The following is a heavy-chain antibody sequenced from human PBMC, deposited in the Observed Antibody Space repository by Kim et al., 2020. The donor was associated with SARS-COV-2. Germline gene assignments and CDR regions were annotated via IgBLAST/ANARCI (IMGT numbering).Heavy chain of an antibody. CDR1: GFTVSSNY. D-gene: IGHD3-10*01. V-gene: IGHV3-66*01. J-gene: IGHJ6*01. Sequence: GGSLRLSCAASGFTVSSNYMSWVRQAPGKGLEWVSVIYSGGSTYYADSVKGIFTISSDNSKNTLYLQMKSLRAEDTAVYYCARAPTMVRGVILAPGMDV. CDR2: IYSGGST. CDR3: ARAPTMVRGVILAPGMDV.